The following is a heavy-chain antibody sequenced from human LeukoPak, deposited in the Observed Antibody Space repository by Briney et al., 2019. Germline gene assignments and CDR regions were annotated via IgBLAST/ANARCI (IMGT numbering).Heavy chain of an antibody. CDR3: ARLNRMITFGGVIDNYFDY. J-gene: IGHJ4*02. D-gene: IGHD3-16*02. Sequence: ASVKVSCKASGYTFTSYAMHWARQAPGQRLEWMGWINAGNGNTKYSQKFQGRVTITRDTSASTAYMELSSLRSEDTAVYYCARLNRMITFGGVIDNYFDYWGQGTLVTVSS. CDR2: INAGNGNT. CDR1: GYTFTSYA. V-gene: IGHV1-3*01.